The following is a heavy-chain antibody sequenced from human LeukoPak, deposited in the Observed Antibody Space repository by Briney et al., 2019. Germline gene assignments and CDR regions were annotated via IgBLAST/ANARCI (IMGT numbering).Heavy chain of an antibody. CDR1: GGSFSGYY. Sequence: PSKTLSLTCAVYGGSFSGYYWSWIRQPPGKGLEWIGEINHSGSTNYNPSLKSRVTISVDTSKNQFSLKLSSVTAADTAVYYCARIRRPISLYGMDVWGQGTTVTVSS. CDR3: ARIRRPISLYGMDV. V-gene: IGHV4-34*01. CDR2: INHSGST. J-gene: IGHJ6*02.